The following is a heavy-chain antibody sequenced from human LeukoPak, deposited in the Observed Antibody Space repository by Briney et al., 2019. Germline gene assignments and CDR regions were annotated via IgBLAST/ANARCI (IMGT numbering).Heavy chain of an antibody. V-gene: IGHV3-48*02. CDR1: GFTFSRYW. Sequence: PGGSLILSCAASGFTFSRYWMHWVRQAPGKGLEWVSDISSSSSTKHYADSVKGRFTISRDNAKNSLYLQMNSLRDEDTAVYYCARKDCSSTSCYWYFDLWGRGTLVTVSS. J-gene: IGHJ2*01. D-gene: IGHD2-2*01. CDR2: ISSSSSTK. CDR3: ARKDCSSTSCYWYFDL.